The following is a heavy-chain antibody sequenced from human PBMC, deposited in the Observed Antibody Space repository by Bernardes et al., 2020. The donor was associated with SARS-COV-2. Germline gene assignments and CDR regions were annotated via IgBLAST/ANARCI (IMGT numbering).Heavy chain of an antibody. CDR2: ISYDGSNK. D-gene: IGHD2-2*02. CDR3: ARELTPIYGMDV. Sequence: GSLRLSCAASGFTFSSYAMHWVRQAPVKGLEWVAVISYDGSNKYYADSVKGRFTISRDNSKNTLYLQMNSLRAEDTAVYYCARELTPIYGMDVWGQGTTVTVSS. J-gene: IGHJ6*02. V-gene: IGHV3-30-3*01. CDR1: GFTFSSYA.